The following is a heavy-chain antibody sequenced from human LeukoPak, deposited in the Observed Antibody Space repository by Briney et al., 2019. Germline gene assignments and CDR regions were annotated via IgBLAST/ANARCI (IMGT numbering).Heavy chain of an antibody. J-gene: IGHJ3*02. CDR3: ARNPAAGNSDSFSAFDI. CDR2: INHSGST. D-gene: IGHD6-13*01. V-gene: IGHV4-34*01. Sequence: SETLSLTCAVYGGSFSGYYWSWIRQPPGKGLEWIGEINHSGSTNYNPSLKSRVTISVDTSKNQFSLKLSSVTAADTAVYYCARNPAAGNSDSFSAFDIWGQGTMVTVSS. CDR1: GGSFSGYY.